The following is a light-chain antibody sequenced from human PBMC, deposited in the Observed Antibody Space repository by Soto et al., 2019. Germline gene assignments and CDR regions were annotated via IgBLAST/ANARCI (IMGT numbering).Light chain of an antibody. CDR1: QDITDY. V-gene: IGKV1-27*01. CDR3: QNYNSAPWT. CDR2: AAS. J-gene: IGKJ1*01. Sequence: DIQMTKPPSSLSASVGETVTITCRASQDITDYLAWYQQKPEQVPNLLIYAASTLQSGVPSRFSGSGSGTDFTLTITGLQPEDVATYYCQNYNSAPWTFGQGTK.